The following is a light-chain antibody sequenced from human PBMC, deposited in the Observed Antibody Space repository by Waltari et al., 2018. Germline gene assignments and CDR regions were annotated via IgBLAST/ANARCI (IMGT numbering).Light chain of an antibody. V-gene: IGLV4-69*01. CDR3: QTGGHGTWV. CDR1: SGHSSNI. CDR2: VNSDGSH. Sequence: LTQSPSASASLGASVKLTCTLSSGHSSNIIAWHQQQPEKGPRYVMKVNSDGSHSTGDEIPDRFSGSSSGAERYLTISSLQSEDEADYYCQTGGHGTWVFGGGTKLTVL. J-gene: IGLJ3*02.